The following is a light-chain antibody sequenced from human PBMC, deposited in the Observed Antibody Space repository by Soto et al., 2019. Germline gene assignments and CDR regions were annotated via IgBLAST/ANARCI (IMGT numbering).Light chain of an antibody. J-gene: IGLJ3*02. V-gene: IGLV3-21*02. CDR1: NIGSKS. CDR2: DDG. CDR3: QVWDSSSDHPLWV. Sequence: SYELTQPPSVSVAPGQTARITCGGNNIGSKSVHWYQQKPGQAPVLVVYDDGDRPSGIPERFSGSNSGNTATLTISRVEAGDEADYYCQVWDSSSDHPLWVFGGGTKLTVL.